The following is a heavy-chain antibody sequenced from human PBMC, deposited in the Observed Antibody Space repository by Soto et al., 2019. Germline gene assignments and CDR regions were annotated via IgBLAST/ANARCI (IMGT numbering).Heavy chain of an antibody. J-gene: IGHJ4*02. CDR2: IYYSGST. Sequence: QVQLQESGPGLVKPSETLSLTCTVSGGSISSYYWSWIRQPPGKGLEWMGYIYYSGSTNYNPSLKSRVTISVDTSKNQVSLKLSSVTAEDTAVYYCARLWCYYNDYWGQGTLVTVSS. V-gene: IGHV4-59*08. CDR3: ARLWCYYNDY. D-gene: IGHD3-22*01. CDR1: GGSISSYY.